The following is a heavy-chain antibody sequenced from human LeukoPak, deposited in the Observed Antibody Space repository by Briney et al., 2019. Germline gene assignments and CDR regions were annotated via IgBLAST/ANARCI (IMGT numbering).Heavy chain of an antibody. V-gene: IGHV3-7*01. J-gene: IGHJ4*02. Sequence: PGGSLRLSCAASGFTFSTYCMSWVRQAPGKGLEWVASIKQDGSEKYYADSVKGRFTISRDSAKNSLYLHMNTLRAEDTAVYYCARDGGYCSSSSCYPYFDYWGQGTLVTVSS. CDR1: GFTFSTYC. CDR3: ARDGGYCSSSSCYPYFDY. CDR2: IKQDGSEK. D-gene: IGHD2-2*01.